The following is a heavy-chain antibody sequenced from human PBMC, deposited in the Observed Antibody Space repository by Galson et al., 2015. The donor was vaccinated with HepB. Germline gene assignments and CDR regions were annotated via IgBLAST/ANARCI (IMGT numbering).Heavy chain of an antibody. Sequence: SLRLSCAASGFTFSSYWMNWVRQAPGKGLEWVAHINQDGSSKYYFDSVKGRFTISRDNAKDSVYLQLDSLRAEDTAVYYCARRISLVRGIITKPDYYYGMDVWGQGTTVTVAS. D-gene: IGHD3-10*01. CDR1: GFTFSSYW. CDR3: ARRISLVRGIITKPDYYYGMDV. V-gene: IGHV3-7*03. J-gene: IGHJ6*02. CDR2: INQDGSSK.